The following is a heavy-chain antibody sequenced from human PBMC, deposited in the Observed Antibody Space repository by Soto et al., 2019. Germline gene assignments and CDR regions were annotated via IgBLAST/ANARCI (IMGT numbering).Heavy chain of an antibody. V-gene: IGHV4-30-4*01. D-gene: IGHD6-13*01. CDR3: ARDIAAALGAWFDP. Sequence: QVQLQESGPGLVKPSQTLSLTCTVSNGSISSGDYYWSWIRQPPGKGLEWIGYIYYSGPTPYNPSLRSRVTISLDTSKNQVSLKLRSVTAADTAVYYCARDIAAALGAWFDPWGQGTLVTVSS. CDR2: IYYSGPT. J-gene: IGHJ5*02. CDR1: NGSISSGDYY.